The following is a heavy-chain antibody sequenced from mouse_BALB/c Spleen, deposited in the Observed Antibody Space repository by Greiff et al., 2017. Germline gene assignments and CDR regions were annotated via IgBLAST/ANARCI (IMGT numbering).Heavy chain of an antibody. CDR2: INPSTGYT. D-gene: IGHD1-1*01. J-gene: IGHJ3*01. CDR3: ARTATTVVASAWFAY. Sequence: QVQLQQSGAELAKPGASVKMSCKASGYTFTSYWMHWVKQRPGQGLEWIGYINPSTGYTEYNQKFKDKATLTADKSSSTAYMQLSSLTSEDSAVYYCARTATTVVASAWFAYWGQGTLVTVSA. CDR1: GYTFTSYW. V-gene: IGHV1-7*01.